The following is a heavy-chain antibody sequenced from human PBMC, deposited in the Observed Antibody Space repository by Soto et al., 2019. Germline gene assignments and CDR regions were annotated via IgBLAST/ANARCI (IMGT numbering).Heavy chain of an antibody. V-gene: IGHV3-23*01. CDR1: GFTFSSYA. Sequence: EVQLLESGGGLVQPGGSLRLSCAASGFTFSSYAMSWVRQAPGKGLEWVSAISGSGGSTYYADSVKGRFTISRDNSKETLYLQMNSLRDEDTAVYDCAKDEGLAAAGTCPLSPIRWWGQGTLVTVSS. CDR3: AKDEGLAAAGTCPLSPIRW. CDR2: ISGSGGST. D-gene: IGHD6-13*01. J-gene: IGHJ4*02.